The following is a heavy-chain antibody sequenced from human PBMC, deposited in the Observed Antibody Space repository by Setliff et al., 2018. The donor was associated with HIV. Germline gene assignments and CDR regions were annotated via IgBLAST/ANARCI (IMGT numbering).Heavy chain of an antibody. CDR2: IYYSGST. J-gene: IGHJ4*02. V-gene: IGHV4-59*01. Sequence: SETQSLTCTVSGGSISSYYWSWIRQPPGKGLEWIGYIYYSGSTNYNPSLKSRVTISVDTSKNQFSLKLSSVTAADTAVYYCARVVPLRDSSGSIDYWGQGTLVTVSS. CDR3: ARVVPLRDSSGSIDY. CDR1: GGSISSYY. D-gene: IGHD6-19*01.